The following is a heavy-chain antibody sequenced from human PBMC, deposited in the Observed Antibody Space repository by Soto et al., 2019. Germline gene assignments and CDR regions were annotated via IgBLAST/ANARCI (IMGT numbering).Heavy chain of an antibody. J-gene: IGHJ4*02. CDR2: ISGSGSTI. V-gene: IGHV3-48*02. CDR3: ARSKYIDY. CDR1: GFTFSSYN. Sequence: GGSLRLSCIVSGFTFSSYNMNWVRQAPGKGLEWVTYISGSGSTIYYADSVKGRFTISRDNVKNSLYLQMNSLRDEDTAVYYCARSKYIDYWGQGTLVTVSS. D-gene: IGHD4-4*01.